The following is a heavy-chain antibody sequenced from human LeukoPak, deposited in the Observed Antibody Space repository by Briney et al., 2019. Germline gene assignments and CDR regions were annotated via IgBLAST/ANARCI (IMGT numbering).Heavy chain of an antibody. CDR2: INPNSGGT. CDR3: ARGGGIAATNWFDP. D-gene: IGHD6-13*01. J-gene: IGHJ5*02. Sequence: ASVKVSCTASGYTFTGYYMHWVRQAPGQGLEWMGWINPNSGGTNYAQKFQGRVTMTRDTSISTAYMELSRLRSDDTAVYYCARGGGIAATNWFDPGAREPWSPSPQ. CDR1: GYTFTGYY. V-gene: IGHV1-2*02.